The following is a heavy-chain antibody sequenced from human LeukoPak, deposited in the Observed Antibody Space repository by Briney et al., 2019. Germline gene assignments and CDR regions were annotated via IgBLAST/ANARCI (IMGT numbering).Heavy chain of an antibody. V-gene: IGHV3-15*07. CDR1: GFSFYNAW. Sequence: GGSLRLSCATSGFSFYNAWMNWVRQAPGKGLEWVGRIRSNSDGGTIDYAAPVKGRFTLSRDDSKDTLYLQMNSLQTEDTAVYYCATDFYDSTWGQGALVTVSS. J-gene: IGHJ5*02. CDR3: ATDFYDST. CDR2: IRSNSDGGTI. D-gene: IGHD3-22*01.